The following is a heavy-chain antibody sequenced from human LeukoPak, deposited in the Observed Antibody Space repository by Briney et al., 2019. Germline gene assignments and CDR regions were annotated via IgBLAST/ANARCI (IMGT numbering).Heavy chain of an antibody. J-gene: IGHJ6*03. Sequence: GGSLRPSCAAPGFTFSSYAMHWVRQAPGKGLEWVAVISYDGSNKYYADSVKGRFTISRDNSKNTLYLQMNSLRAEDTAVYYCAKERIATTPGYYMDVWGKGTTVTVSS. D-gene: IGHD6-13*01. V-gene: IGHV3-30-3*01. CDR2: ISYDGSNK. CDR3: AKERIATTPGYYMDV. CDR1: GFTFSSYA.